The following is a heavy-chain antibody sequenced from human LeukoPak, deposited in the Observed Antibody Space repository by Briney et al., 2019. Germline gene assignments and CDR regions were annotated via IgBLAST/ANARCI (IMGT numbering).Heavy chain of an antibody. CDR3: ARTQLSDTAMSYFDY. Sequence: GGSLRLSCAASGFTFSSYAMSWVRQAPGKGLEWVSSISSSSSYIYYADSVKGRFTISRDNAKNSLCPQMNSLRAEDTAVYYCARTQLSDTAMSYFDYWGRGTLVTVSS. CDR1: GFTFSSYA. J-gene: IGHJ4*02. V-gene: IGHV3-21*01. D-gene: IGHD5-18*01. CDR2: ISSSSSYI.